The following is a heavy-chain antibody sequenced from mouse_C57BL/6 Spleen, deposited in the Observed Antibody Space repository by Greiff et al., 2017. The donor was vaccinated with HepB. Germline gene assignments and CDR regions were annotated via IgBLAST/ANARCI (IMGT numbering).Heavy chain of an antibody. D-gene: IGHD1-2*01. Sequence: VQLQQSGPELVKPGASVKISCKASGYAFSSSWMNWVKQRPGKGLEWIGRIYPGDGDTNYNGKFKGKATLTADKSSSTAYMQLSSLTSEDSAVYFCARDTTAEAWFAYWGQGTLVTVSA. CDR1: GYAFSSSW. CDR2: IYPGDGDT. V-gene: IGHV1-82*01. J-gene: IGHJ3*01. CDR3: ARDTTAEAWFAY.